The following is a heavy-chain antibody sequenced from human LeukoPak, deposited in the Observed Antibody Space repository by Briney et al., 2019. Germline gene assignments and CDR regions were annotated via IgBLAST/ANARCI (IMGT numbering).Heavy chain of an antibody. Sequence: ASVTVSCKASGYTFTNYDINWVRQASGQGLEWMGWMNPHSGNTGYAQNFQGRVTITRDTSVSTAYMELSSLRSDDTAVYYCAREVMLSSGYYYAGYGPFDYWGQGTLVTVSS. CDR3: AREVMLSSGYYYAGYGPFDY. CDR2: MNPHSGNT. D-gene: IGHD3-22*01. J-gene: IGHJ4*02. CDR1: GYTFTNYD. V-gene: IGHV1-8*02.